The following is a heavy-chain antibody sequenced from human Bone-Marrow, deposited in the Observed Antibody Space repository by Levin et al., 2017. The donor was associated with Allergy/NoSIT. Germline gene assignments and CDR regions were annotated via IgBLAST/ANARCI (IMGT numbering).Heavy chain of an antibody. Sequence: GGSLRLSCSASGFTFNNYGGHWVRQAPGRGLEWLAVISYDGSDKYYADSVKGRFTISRDNSKNTLSLQMNSLRAEDTAVYYCARDLRQVGLNLAHWGQGTLVTVSS. V-gene: IGHV3-30*03. CDR1: GFTFNNYG. CDR3: ARDLRQVGLNLAH. CDR2: ISYDGSDK. J-gene: IGHJ4*02. D-gene: IGHD1-26*01.